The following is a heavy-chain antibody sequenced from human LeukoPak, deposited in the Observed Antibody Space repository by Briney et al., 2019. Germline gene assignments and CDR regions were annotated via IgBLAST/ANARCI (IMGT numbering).Heavy chain of an antibody. J-gene: IGHJ4*02. Sequence: SETLSLTCTVSGGSISSYYWSWIRQPPGKGLEWIGYIYYSGSTNYNPSLKSRVTISVDTSKNQFSLKLSSVTAADTAVYYCARVKGKLWFGELLSYFDYWGQGTLVTVSS. CDR2: IYYSGST. V-gene: IGHV4-59*01. CDR3: ARVKGKLWFGELLSYFDY. D-gene: IGHD3-10*01. CDR1: GGSISSYY.